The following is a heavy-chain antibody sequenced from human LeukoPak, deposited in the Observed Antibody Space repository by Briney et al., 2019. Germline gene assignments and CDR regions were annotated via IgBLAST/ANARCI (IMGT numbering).Heavy chain of an antibody. V-gene: IGHV4-39*07. J-gene: IGHJ2*01. D-gene: IGHD1-1*01. CDR1: GGSISSSSYY. CDR3: ARGPTSVEFRNWYFDL. Sequence: PSETLSLTCTVSGGSISSSSYYWGWIRQPPGKGLEWIGSIYYSGSTYYNPSLKRRVTISVDTSKNQFSLTLSSMTAADTAVYYCARGPTSVEFRNWYFDLWGRGTLVTVSS. CDR2: IYYSGST.